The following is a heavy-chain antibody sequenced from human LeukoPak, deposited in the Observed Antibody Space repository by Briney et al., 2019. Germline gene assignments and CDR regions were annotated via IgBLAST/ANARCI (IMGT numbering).Heavy chain of an antibody. CDR3: ARESHETREDY. J-gene: IGHJ4*02. D-gene: IGHD1-1*01. Sequence: ASVTVSCKASGYTFTSYGISWVRQAPGQGLEWMGWISANNGDTDYPPKLQDRVTMTTDTYTSTAYMELRSLRSDDTAMYYCARESHETREDYWGQGTLVTVSS. CDR2: ISANNGDT. V-gene: IGHV1-18*01. CDR1: GYTFTSYG.